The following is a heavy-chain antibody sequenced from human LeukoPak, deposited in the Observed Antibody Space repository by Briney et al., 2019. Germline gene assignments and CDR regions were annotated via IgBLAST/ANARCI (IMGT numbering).Heavy chain of an antibody. Sequence: GGSLRLSCAASGFTFSSYSMNWVRQAPGKGLEWVSSISSSSSYIYYADSVKGRFTISRDNAKNSLYLQMNSLRAEDTAVYYCARAPYVYSGHHDYWGQGTQVTVSS. CDR2: ISSSSSYI. CDR1: GFTFSSYS. CDR3: ARAPYVYSGHHDY. J-gene: IGHJ4*02. V-gene: IGHV3-21*01. D-gene: IGHD3-16*01.